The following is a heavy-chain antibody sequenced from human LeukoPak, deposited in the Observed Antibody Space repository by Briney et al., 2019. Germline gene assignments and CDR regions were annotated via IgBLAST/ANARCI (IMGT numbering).Heavy chain of an antibody. D-gene: IGHD1-26*01. Sequence: SETLSLTCAVYGGSFSGYYWSWIRQPPGKGLEWIGEINHSGSTNYNPSLKSRVTISVDTSKNQFSLKLSSVTAADTAVYYCARWGGGSYYDFDYWGQGALVTVSS. V-gene: IGHV4-34*01. CDR1: GGSFSGYY. J-gene: IGHJ4*02. CDR3: ARWGGGSYYDFDY. CDR2: INHSGST.